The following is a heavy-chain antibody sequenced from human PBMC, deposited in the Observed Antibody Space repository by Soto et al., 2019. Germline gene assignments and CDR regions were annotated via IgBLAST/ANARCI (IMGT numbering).Heavy chain of an antibody. CDR1: GFTFSSYW. V-gene: IGHV3-7*01. J-gene: IGHJ3*02. Sequence: QPGGSLRLSCAASGFTFSSYWMSWVRQAPGKGLEWVANIKQDGSEKYYVDSVKGRFTISRDNAKNSLYLQMNSLRAEDTAVYYCASRVPGIEVAGWSDAFDIWGQGTMVTVSS. CDR2: IKQDGSEK. CDR3: ASRVPGIEVAGWSDAFDI. D-gene: IGHD6-19*01.